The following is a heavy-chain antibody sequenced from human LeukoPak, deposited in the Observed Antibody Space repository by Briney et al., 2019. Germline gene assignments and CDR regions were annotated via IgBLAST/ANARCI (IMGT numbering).Heavy chain of an antibody. V-gene: IGHV3-73*01. CDR1: GITFSGSA. D-gene: IGHD3-22*01. CDR2: IRSKADNYAT. CDR3: TRQFDGVGYYPDY. Sequence: PGGSLTLSCAASGITFSGSAMHWVRQASGKGLEWVGRIRSKADNYATAYAASLKGRFSVSRDDSKNTAYLYMNNLETEDTAIYYCTRQFDGVGYYPDYWGQGTLVTVSS. J-gene: IGHJ4*02.